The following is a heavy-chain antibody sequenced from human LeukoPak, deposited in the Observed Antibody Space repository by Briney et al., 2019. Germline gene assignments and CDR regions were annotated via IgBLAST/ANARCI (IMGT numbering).Heavy chain of an antibody. J-gene: IGHJ5*02. Sequence: PSETLSLTCAVSGGSISSGGYSWSWIRQPPGKGLEWIGYIYHSGSTYYNPSLKSRVTMSVDTSKNQFSLRLTSVTAADTAIYFCARESPDYNNQVPHKWFDPWGPGTLVTVSS. CDR3: ARESPDYNNQVPHKWFDP. CDR1: GGSISSGGYS. D-gene: IGHD4-11*01. V-gene: IGHV4-30-2*01. CDR2: IYHSGST.